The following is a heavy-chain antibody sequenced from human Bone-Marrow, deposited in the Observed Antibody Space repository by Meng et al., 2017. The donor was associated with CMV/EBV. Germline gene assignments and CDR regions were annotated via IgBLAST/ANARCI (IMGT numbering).Heavy chain of an antibody. CDR1: GYTFTGNF. J-gene: IGHJ5*02. D-gene: IGHD3-10*01. CDR3: ARLEDGSGWFDP. CDR2: ISAYNGNT. Sequence: ASVKVSCKASGYTFTGNFIHWVRQAPGQGLEWMGWISAYNGNTNYAQKLQGRVTMTTDTSTSTAYMELRSLRSDDTAVYYCARLEDGSGWFDPWGQGTLVTVSS. V-gene: IGHV1-18*04.